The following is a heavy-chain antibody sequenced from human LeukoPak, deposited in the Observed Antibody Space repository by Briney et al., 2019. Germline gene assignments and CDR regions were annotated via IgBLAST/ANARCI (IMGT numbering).Heavy chain of an antibody. CDR3: ATPGIRDQYDFDS. Sequence: GRSLRLSRAASGFTFSSYWMHWIRQGPGKGLVWVSRINTDGSSTSYTDFVKGRFTTSRDNTKKTLYLKMNRLRTDDTAVYFCATPGIRDQYDFDSWGQGTLVTVSS. J-gene: IGHJ4*02. D-gene: IGHD6-13*01. CDR1: GFTFSSYW. CDR2: INTDGSST. V-gene: IGHV3-74*01.